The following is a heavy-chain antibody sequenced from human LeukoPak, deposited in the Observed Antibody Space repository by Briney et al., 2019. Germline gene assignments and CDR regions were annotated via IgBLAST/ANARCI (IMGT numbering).Heavy chain of an antibody. J-gene: IGHJ5*02. D-gene: IGHD3-22*01. CDR1: GFTVSSNY. V-gene: IGHV3-66*02. Sequence: PGGSLRLSCAASGFTVSSNYMSWVRQAPGKGLEWVSVIYSGGSIYYADSVKGRFTISRDNSKNTLYLQMNSLRAEDTAVYYCAREELYYYDSSGYGGHWFDPWGQGTLVTVSS. CDR2: IYSGGSI. CDR3: AREELYYYDSSGYGGHWFDP.